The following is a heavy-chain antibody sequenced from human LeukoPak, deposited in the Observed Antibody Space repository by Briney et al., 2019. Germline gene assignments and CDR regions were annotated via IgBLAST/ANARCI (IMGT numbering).Heavy chain of an antibody. CDR2: MNPNSGNT. D-gene: IGHD2-15*01. CDR1: GYTFTSYD. J-gene: IGHJ4*02. V-gene: IGHV1-8*01. CDR3: ARVHCSGGSCYSRLAPAAGYRYYFDY. Sequence: ASVKVSCKASGYTFTSYDINWVRQATGQGLEWMGWMNPNSGNTGYAQKFQGRVTMTRNTSISTAYMEPSSLRSEDTAVYYCARVHCSGGSCYSRLAPAAGYRYYFDYWGQGTLVTVSS.